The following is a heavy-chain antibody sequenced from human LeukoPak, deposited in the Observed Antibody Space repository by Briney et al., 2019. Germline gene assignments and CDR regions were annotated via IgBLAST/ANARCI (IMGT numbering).Heavy chain of an antibody. J-gene: IGHJ6*03. CDR2: ISSSSSTI. V-gene: IGHV3-48*04. D-gene: IGHD3-3*01. Sequence: GGSLRLSCAASGFTFRSYSMNWVRQAPGKGLEWVSYISSSSSTIYYADSVKGRFTISRDNAKNSLYLQMNSLRAEDTAVYYCAREIPHYDFWSGYYWSGYYMDVWGKGTTVTVSS. CDR1: GFTFRSYS. CDR3: AREIPHYDFWSGYYWSGYYMDV.